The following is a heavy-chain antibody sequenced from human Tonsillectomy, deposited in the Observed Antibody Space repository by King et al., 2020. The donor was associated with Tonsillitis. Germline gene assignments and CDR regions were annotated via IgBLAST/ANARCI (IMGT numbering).Heavy chain of an antibody. Sequence: QLQESGPGLVKPSETLSLTCTVSGGSISAYHWNWIRQPPGKGLEWIGDIHNIGSTNYNPSLKSRVTISVDTSKNQFSLKLRSVTAADTAVYFCARDEHGYNFFDFWGQGTQVTVSS. CDR3: ARDEHGYNFFDF. J-gene: IGHJ4*02. CDR2: IHNIGST. D-gene: IGHD5-24*01. V-gene: IGHV4-59*01. CDR1: GGSISAYH.